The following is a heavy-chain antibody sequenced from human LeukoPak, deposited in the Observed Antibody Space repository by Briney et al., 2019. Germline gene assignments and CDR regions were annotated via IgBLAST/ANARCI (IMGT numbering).Heavy chain of an antibody. CDR1: GFTFDDYG. CDR3: TKAPLMSCTGAFCYPFDS. Sequence: GGSLRLSCAASGFTFDDYGMSWVRQTPGKGLEWVSATVGSRPDTYHADSVKGRFTVSRDNSRNTLYLQMNNLRIEDSAVYYCTKAPLMSCTGAFCYPFDSWGQGVMVAVSS. V-gene: IGHV3-23*01. CDR2: TVGSRPDT. J-gene: IGHJ4*02. D-gene: IGHD2-8*02.